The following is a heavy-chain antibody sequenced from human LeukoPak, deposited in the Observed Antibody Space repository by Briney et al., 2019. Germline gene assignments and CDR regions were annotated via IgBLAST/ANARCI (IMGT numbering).Heavy chain of an antibody. CDR1: GDSISSGDFS. J-gene: IGHJ4*02. V-gene: IGHV4-61*08. D-gene: IGHD1-26*01. Sequence: SQTLSLTCAVSGDSISSGDFSCSCIRQPPGKGLEWIGYISYSGSTNSNPSLKSRVTMSVDTSKNQFSLKLSSVTAADTAVYYCARDRVGPEGSFDYWGQGTLVTVSS. CDR2: ISYSGST. CDR3: ARDRVGPEGSFDY.